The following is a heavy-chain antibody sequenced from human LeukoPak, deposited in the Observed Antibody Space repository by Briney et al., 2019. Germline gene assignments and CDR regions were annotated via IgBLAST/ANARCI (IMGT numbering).Heavy chain of an antibody. CDR2: IRYDGSNK. D-gene: IGHD3-9*01. J-gene: IGHJ4*02. V-gene: IGHV3-30*02. Sequence: GGSLRLSCAASGFTFSSYGMHWVRQAPGKGLEWVAFIRYDGSNKYYADSVKGRFTISKENSKNTLYLQMNSLRAEDTAVYYCAKDNYDILTGYWYYFDYWGQGTLVTVSS. CDR3: AKDNYDILTGYWYYFDY. CDR1: GFTFSSYG.